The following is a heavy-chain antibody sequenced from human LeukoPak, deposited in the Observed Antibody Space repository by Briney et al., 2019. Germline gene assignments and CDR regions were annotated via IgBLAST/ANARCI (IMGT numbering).Heavy chain of an antibody. CDR1: GYTLNDIS. D-gene: IGHD4-11*01. Sequence: ASVKVSCTISGYTLNDISMHWVRQPPGKGLEWMGGVDPDDGQRVYAQKFQGRVTMTEDTSTNTAYMELSRLRSEDTAVYFCAAVSGHYTLLDAWGQGALVTVST. J-gene: IGHJ5*02. CDR2: VDPDDGQR. CDR3: AAVSGHYTLLDA. V-gene: IGHV1-24*01.